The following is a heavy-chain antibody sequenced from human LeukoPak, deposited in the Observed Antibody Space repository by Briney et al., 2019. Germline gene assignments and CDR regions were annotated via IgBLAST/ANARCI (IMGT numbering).Heavy chain of an antibody. CDR3: ARDRWYYGSGSANWFDP. CDR2: INHSGST. J-gene: IGHJ5*02. CDR1: GGSFSGYY. D-gene: IGHD3-10*01. Sequence: PSETLSLTCAVYGGSFSGYYWSWIRQPPGKGLEWIGEINHSGSTNYNPSLKSRVTISVDTSKNQFSLKLSSVTAADTAVYYCARDRWYYGSGSANWFDPWGQGTLVTVSS. V-gene: IGHV4-34*01.